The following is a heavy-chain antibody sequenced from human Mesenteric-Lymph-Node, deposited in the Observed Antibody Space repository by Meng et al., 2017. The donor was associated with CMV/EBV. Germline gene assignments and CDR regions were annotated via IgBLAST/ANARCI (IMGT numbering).Heavy chain of an antibody. CDR1: EFTFSSYA. V-gene: IGHV3-23*01. Sequence: GESLKISCAASEFTFSSYAMSWVRQAPGKGLEWVSAITGSGYNTYYADSVKGRFTISRDNSKNTLYLQVNSLRAEDTAVYYCAKDLRTDGSYDAFPFDYWGQGTLVTVSS. CDR3: AKDLRTDGSYDAFPFDY. CDR2: ITGSGYNT. J-gene: IGHJ4*02. D-gene: IGHD1-26*01.